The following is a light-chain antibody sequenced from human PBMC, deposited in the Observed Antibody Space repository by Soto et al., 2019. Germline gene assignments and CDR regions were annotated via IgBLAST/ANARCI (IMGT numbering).Light chain of an antibody. V-gene: IGLV2-14*01. CDR1: SNDVGGYKY. Sequence: QSALTQPASVSGSPGQSITISCTGTSNDVGGYKYVSWHQQHPGKAPKFMIYEVSNRPSGVSNRFSGSKSGNTASLTISGLQAEDEADYYCSSYAGSSNVFGTGTKLTFL. J-gene: IGLJ1*01. CDR3: SSYAGSSNV. CDR2: EVS.